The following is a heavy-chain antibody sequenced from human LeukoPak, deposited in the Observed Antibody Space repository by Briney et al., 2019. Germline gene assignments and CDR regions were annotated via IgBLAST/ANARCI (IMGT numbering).Heavy chain of an antibody. V-gene: IGHV1-2*02. J-gene: IGHJ5*02. CDR1: GYTFTGYY. Sequence: ASVKVSCKASGYTFTGYYMHWVRQAPGQGLEWMGWINPNSGGTNYAQKFQGRVTMTRDTSISTAYMELSRLRSDDTAVYYCARGAPRLPSSSYNWFDPWGQGTLVTVSS. CDR3: ARGAPRLPSSSYNWFDP. CDR2: INPNSGGT. D-gene: IGHD1-26*01.